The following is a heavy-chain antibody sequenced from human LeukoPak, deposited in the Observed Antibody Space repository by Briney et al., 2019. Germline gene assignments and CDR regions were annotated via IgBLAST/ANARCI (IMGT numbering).Heavy chain of an antibody. D-gene: IGHD6-13*01. CDR3: ATGPGYSRSSWDY. CDR1: GFTFDDYA. J-gene: IGHJ4*02. V-gene: IGHV3-9*01. CDR2: ISWNSGSI. Sequence: GGFLRLSCAASGFTFDDYAMHWVRQAPGKGLEWVSGISWNSGSIGYADSVKGRFTNSRDNSKNTLYLQMNSLRAEDTAVYYCATGPGYSRSSWDYWGQGTLVTVSS.